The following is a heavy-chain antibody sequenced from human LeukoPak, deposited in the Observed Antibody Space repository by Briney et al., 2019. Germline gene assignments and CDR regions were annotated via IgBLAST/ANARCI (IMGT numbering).Heavy chain of an antibody. Sequence: GASVTVSCKASGYTFTGYYMHWVRQPPGQGLEWMGRINPNSGGTNYAQKFQGRVTMTRDTSISTAYMELSRLRSDDTAVYYCARVYGVTTVVKRGAFDIWGQGTMVTVSS. V-gene: IGHV1-2*06. D-gene: IGHD4-23*01. CDR3: ARVYGVTTVVKRGAFDI. CDR2: INPNSGGT. J-gene: IGHJ3*02. CDR1: GYTFTGYY.